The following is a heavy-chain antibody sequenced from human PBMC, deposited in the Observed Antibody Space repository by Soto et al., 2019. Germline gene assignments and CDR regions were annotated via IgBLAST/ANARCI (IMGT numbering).Heavy chain of an antibody. Sequence: QVQLMQSGAEVKKPGASVKVSCKASGYTFTNYEINWVRQATGQGLEWMGWMNPNSDATGYAQKVQGRVTMTSDTSISTAYMELSSLRSEDTAVYYCARKINYNHGYGWNDYFYYMDVWGKGTTVTVSS. D-gene: IGHD5-18*01. V-gene: IGHV1-8*01. J-gene: IGHJ6*03. CDR1: GYTFTNYE. CDR3: ARKINYNHGYGWNDYFYYMDV. CDR2: MNPNSDAT.